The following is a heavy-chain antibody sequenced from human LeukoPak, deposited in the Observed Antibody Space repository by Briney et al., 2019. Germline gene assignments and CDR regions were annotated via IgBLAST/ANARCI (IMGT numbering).Heavy chain of an antibody. J-gene: IGHJ5*02. CDR1: GFTFDDYA. Sequence: GGSLRLSCAASGFTFDDYAMHWVRQAPGKGLEWVSGISWNSGSIGYADSVKGRFTISRDNAKNSLYLQMNSLRAEDTALYYCAKDSWPRGGYNPNWFDPWGQGTLVTVSS. D-gene: IGHD5-24*01. CDR3: AKDSWPRGGYNPNWFDP. CDR2: ISWNSGSI. V-gene: IGHV3-9*01.